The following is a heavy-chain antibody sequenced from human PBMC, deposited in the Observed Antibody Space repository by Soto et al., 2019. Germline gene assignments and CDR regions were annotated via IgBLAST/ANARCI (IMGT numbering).Heavy chain of an antibody. CDR1: GVTFTSYA. V-gene: IGHV3-23*01. Sequence: GGSLRLSCAASGVTFTSYAMTWVRQVQGEGLQWVSSISKSGDSTYDADSVKGRFTTSRDNSKNTLYLQMNSLRAEDTAIYYCAKGSFGFDYWGQGTLVTVSS. D-gene: IGHD3-10*01. J-gene: IGHJ4*02. CDR2: ISKSGDST. CDR3: AKGSFGFDY.